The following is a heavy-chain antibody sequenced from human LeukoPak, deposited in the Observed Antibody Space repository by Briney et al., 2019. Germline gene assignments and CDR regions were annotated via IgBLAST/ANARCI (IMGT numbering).Heavy chain of an antibody. J-gene: IGHJ4*02. V-gene: IGHV4-4*02. D-gene: IGHD3-3*01. CDR2: IYHSGSP. CDR3: ARVHYDFWSGYLLNTYYFDY. Sequence: SQTLSLTCAVSGGSISSNNWWGWVRQPPGKGLEWIGEIYHSGSPNYNPSLKSRVTISVDTSKNQFSLKLSSVTAADTAVYYCARVHYDFWSGYLLNTYYFDYWGQGTLVTVSS. CDR1: GGSISSNNW.